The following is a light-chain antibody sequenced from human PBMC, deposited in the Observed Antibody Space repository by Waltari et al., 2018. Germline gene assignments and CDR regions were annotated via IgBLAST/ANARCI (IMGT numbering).Light chain of an antibody. CDR2: EVS. V-gene: IGLV2-23*02. J-gene: IGLJ7*01. CDR1: SSDVGTYNL. CDR3: CSYAGVRGAV. Sequence: QSALTQPASVSGSPGESITISCTGTSSDVGTYNLLSWYQQHPGKVPKLLIYEVSKRPSGVSNRFSASKSGNTASLTISGLQADDEADYYCCSYAGVRGAVFGGGTHLTVL.